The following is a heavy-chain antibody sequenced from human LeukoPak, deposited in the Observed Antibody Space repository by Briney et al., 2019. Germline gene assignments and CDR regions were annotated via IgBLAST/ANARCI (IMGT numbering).Heavy chain of an antibody. CDR3: ARDYGPNYFDY. CDR1: GFTFSSDS. D-gene: IGHD3-16*01. J-gene: IGHJ4*02. Sequence: GGSLRLSCAASGFTFSSDSMNWVRQAPGKGLEWVSSISSSSSYIYYADSVKGRFTISRDNAKNSLYLQMNSLRAEDTAVYYCARDYGPNYFDYWGQGTLVTVSS. CDR2: ISSSSSYI. V-gene: IGHV3-21*01.